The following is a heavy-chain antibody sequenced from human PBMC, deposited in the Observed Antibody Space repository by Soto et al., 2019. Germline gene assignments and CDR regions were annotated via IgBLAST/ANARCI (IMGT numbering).Heavy chain of an antibody. Sequence: QITLKESGPTLVKPTQTLTLACIFSGFSFSADGVGVGWIRQPPGKALEWLALIYWDDDTRYRPSLKSRLTNTKDTSKYQVVLTMTNMEPVDTGTYYCAHAYGGTSWPNDAFDVWGRGTVVTVSS. J-gene: IGHJ3*01. D-gene: IGHD2-2*01. CDR3: AHAYGGTSWPNDAFDV. CDR2: IYWDDDT. V-gene: IGHV2-5*02. CDR1: GFSFSADGVG.